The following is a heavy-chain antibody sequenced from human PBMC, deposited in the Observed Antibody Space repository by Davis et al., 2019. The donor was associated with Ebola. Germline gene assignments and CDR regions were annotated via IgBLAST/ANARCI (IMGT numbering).Heavy chain of an antibody. V-gene: IGHV1-58*02. CDR1: GFTFTGSA. CDR3: AASAGTVGKFDY. Sequence: AASVKVSCKASGFTFTGSAMQWVRQARGQGLEWMGWIVLGSGNTNYAQKFQGRVTITRDMSTSTSYLDLSNLRPEDTAVYYCAASAGTVGKFDYWGQGTLVTVSS. D-gene: IGHD1-14*01. CDR2: IVLGSGNT. J-gene: IGHJ4*01.